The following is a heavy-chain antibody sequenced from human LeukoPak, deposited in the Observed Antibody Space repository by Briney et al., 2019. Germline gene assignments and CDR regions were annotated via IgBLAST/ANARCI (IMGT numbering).Heavy chain of an antibody. D-gene: IGHD5-24*01. J-gene: IGHJ1*01. Sequence: ASVKVSCKASGYTFISHYINWVRQAPGQGLEWMGIINPNGGSTTYGQKFQGRVTMTRDTSTSTVYVELSSLRSEDTAVYYCARRDVDMATITYWGQGTLVTVSS. V-gene: IGHV1-46*01. CDR1: GYTFISHY. CDR3: ARRDVDMATITY. CDR2: INPNGGST.